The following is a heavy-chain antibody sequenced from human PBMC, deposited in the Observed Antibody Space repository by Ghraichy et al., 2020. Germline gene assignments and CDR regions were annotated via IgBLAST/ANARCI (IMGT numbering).Heavy chain of an antibody. Sequence: SETLSLTCTVSGGSISSSSYYWGWIRQPPGKGLEWIGSIYYSGSTYYNPSLKSRVTISVDTSKNQFSLKLSSVTAADTAVYYCARHVYSSSLILLYYVDYWGQGTLVTVSS. CDR1: GGSISSSSYY. CDR3: ARHVYSSSLILLYYVDY. V-gene: IGHV4-39*07. D-gene: IGHD6-13*01. J-gene: IGHJ4*02. CDR2: IYYSGST.